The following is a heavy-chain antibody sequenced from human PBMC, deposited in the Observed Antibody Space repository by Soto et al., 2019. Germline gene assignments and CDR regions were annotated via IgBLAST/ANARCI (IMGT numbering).Heavy chain of an antibody. CDR1: GGSFSSYY. V-gene: IGHV4-59*08. J-gene: IGHJ6*03. D-gene: IGHD2-2*01. CDR3: AGRDCSGTNCYYLDYYYMDV. Sequence: SETLSLTCTVSGGSFSSYYWTWIRQSPGKGLEGFGYIYYRGSTDYNPSLRGRLAISIDTSKNQFSLRLNSMTAADTAVYYCAGRDCSGTNCYYLDYYYMDVWGKGTTVTVS. CDR2: IYYRGST.